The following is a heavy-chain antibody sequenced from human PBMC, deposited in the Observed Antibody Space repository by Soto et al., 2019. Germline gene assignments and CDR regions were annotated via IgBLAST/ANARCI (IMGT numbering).Heavy chain of an antibody. V-gene: IGHV4-59*01. CDR2: IYYNGSA. CDR3: ARSFYP. CDR1: GGSISSFY. J-gene: IGHJ5*02. Sequence: QVQLQESGPGLVKPSETLSLTCIVSGGSISSFYWSWIRQPPGKGLEWVGGIYYNGSATYNPSLKSSVTRSVDMSKNHLFLTLNSVTAADTAVYYCARSFYPWGQGTLVTVSS.